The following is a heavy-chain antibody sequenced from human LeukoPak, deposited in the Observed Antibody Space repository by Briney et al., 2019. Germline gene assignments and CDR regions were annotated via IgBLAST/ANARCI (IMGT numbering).Heavy chain of an antibody. V-gene: IGHV3-48*03. D-gene: IGHD6-25*01. Sequence: GGSLRLSCAASGFTFSSYEMNWVRQAPGKGLEWVSYISSSGSTIYYADSVKGRFTISRDNAKNSLYLQMNSLRAEDTAVYYCARGAASNFDYWGQGTLVTVSS. CDR1: GFTFSSYE. CDR2: ISSSGSTI. CDR3: ARGAASNFDY. J-gene: IGHJ4*02.